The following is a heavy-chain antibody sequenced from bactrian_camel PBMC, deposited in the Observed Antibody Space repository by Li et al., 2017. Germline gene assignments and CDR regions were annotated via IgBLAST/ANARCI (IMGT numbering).Heavy chain of an antibody. CDR2: IYTGGGVRYT. D-gene: IGHD3*01. V-gene: IGHV3S40*01. CDR1: YNHRGNC. J-gene: IGHJ4*01. Sequence: VQLVESGGGSVQAGGSLRLSCRYNHRGNCMGWFRQAPGKEREGVATIYTGGGVRYTYYADSVKGRFTISQDGAENTVYLQMNGLKPEDTAMYYCAASRLGSTINWRQERRYGYWARGPRSPSP.